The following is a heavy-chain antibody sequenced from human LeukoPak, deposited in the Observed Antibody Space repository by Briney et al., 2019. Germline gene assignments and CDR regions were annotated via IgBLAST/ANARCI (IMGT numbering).Heavy chain of an antibody. CDR2: IYYSGST. CDR3: ARHYYDTSGYYYFDY. Sequence: SETLSLTCTVPGGSISGYYWSGLRQPPGKGLEYIGYIYYSGSTDYNPSLKSRITISVDASKNQFSLKLSSVTAADTAVYYCARHYYDTSGYYYFDYWGQGTLVTVSS. D-gene: IGHD3-22*01. J-gene: IGHJ4*02. V-gene: IGHV4-59*08. CDR1: GGSISGYY.